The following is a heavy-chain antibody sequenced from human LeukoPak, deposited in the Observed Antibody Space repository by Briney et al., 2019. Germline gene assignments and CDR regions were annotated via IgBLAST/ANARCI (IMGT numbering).Heavy chain of an antibody. CDR1: GYTFTSYD. CDR2: MNPNSGNT. J-gene: IGHJ4*02. D-gene: IGHD6-19*01. V-gene: IGHV1-8*03. Sequence: GASVKVSCKASGYTFTSYDINWVRQATGQGLEWMGWMNPNSGNTGYAQKFQGRVTITRNTSISTAYMELSSLRSEDTAVYYCARGYSSGWSPGYWGQGTLVTVSS. CDR3: ARGYSSGWSPGY.